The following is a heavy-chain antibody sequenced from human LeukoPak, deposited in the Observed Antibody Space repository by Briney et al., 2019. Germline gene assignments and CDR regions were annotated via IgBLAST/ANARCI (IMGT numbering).Heavy chain of an antibody. CDR3: AKDRYSSGWYSDFDY. D-gene: IGHD6-19*01. CDR2: ISDDGSNK. Sequence: GGSLRLSCAASGXTFSNYAMHWVRQAPGKGLEWVAVISDDGSNKYYGDSVKGRFTISRDNSKNTVYLQMNSLRAEDTAVYYCAKDRYSSGWYSDFDYWGQGTLVTVSS. CDR1: GXTFSNYA. J-gene: IGHJ4*02. V-gene: IGHV3-30*18.